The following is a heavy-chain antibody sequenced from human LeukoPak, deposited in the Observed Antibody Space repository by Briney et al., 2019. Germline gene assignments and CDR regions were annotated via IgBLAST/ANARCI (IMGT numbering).Heavy chain of an antibody. V-gene: IGHV4-34*01. Sequence: PSETLSLTCAGYGGSFSGYYWSWIRQPPGKGLEWIGEINHRGGTNYNPSLKSRVTISVDTSKNQFSLKLSSVTAADTAVYYCARDPNYYGSGSQPTSLDYWGQGTLVTVSS. CDR1: GGSFSGYY. CDR3: ARDPNYYGSGSQPTSLDY. J-gene: IGHJ4*02. D-gene: IGHD3-10*01. CDR2: INHRGGT.